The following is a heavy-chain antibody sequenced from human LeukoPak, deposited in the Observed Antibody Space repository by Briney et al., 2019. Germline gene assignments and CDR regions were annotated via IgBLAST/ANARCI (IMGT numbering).Heavy chain of an antibody. CDR2: IGASGDNT. Sequence: GGSLRLSCAASGFTFSNYAMSWVRQAPGKGLEWVSAIGASGDNTYYADSMKGRVTVSRDNSKNMLYLQMNSLRSEDTAVYYCAVSMITDLFDYWGQGTLVSVSS. CDR1: GFTFSNYA. V-gene: IGHV3-23*01. J-gene: IGHJ4*02. D-gene: IGHD3-16*01. CDR3: AVSMITDLFDY.